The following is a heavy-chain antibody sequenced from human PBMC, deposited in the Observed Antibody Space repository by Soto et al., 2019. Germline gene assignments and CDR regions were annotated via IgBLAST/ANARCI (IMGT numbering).Heavy chain of an antibody. CDR1: GFTFGNYA. D-gene: IGHD4-17*01. CDR2: LTNSGAST. CDR3: AKEHDYGYYGWFDP. J-gene: IGHJ5*02. V-gene: IGHV3-23*01. Sequence: EVQLLESGGGLVQPGGSLRLSCAASGFTFGNYAMTWVRQAPGKGLEWVSTLTNSGASTYYADSVRGRFTISRDNSKNTLYLYVNSLRAEDTAVYYCAKEHDYGYYGWFDPWGQGTLVTVSS.